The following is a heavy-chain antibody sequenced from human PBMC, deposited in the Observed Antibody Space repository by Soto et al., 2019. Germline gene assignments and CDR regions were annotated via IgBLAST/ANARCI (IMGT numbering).Heavy chain of an antibody. V-gene: IGHV1-18*03. J-gene: IGHJ6*02. CDR3: ARGYYAGSGRPTPGGMDV. Sequence: QVHLVQSGAEVKKPGASVKVSCKASGYTFTNYDINWVRQAPGQGLEWMGWISTYTGNTNYAQKLQGRVTMTTDTSTRTPYRELGSLRADAMAVCYWARGYYAGSGRPTPGGMDVWGRGATVTVSS. CDR2: ISTYTGNT. CDR1: GYTFTNYD. D-gene: IGHD3-10*01.